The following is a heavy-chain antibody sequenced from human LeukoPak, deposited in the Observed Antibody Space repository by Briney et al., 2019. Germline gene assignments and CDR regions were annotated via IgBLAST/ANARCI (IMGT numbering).Heavy chain of an antibody. J-gene: IGHJ5*02. CDR1: GGSISSSSYY. V-gene: IGHV4-39*02. CDR3: ARDWGARAGYNWFDP. Sequence: SETLSLTCTVSGGSISSSSYYWGWIRQPPGKGLEWIGSIYYSGSTYYNPSLKSRATISVDTSKNQFSLKLSSVTAADTAVYYCARDWGARAGYNWFDPWGQGTLVAVSS. CDR2: IYYSGST. D-gene: IGHD6-19*01.